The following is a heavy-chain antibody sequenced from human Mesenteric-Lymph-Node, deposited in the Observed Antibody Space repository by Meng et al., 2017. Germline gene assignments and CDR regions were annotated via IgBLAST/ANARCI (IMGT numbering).Heavy chain of an antibody. Sequence: GESLKISCAASGFTFSSYEMNWVRQAPGKGLEWVSYISSSGSTIYYADSVKGRFTISRDNAKNSLYLQMNSLRAEDTAVYYCARDPRQYSSGWYGGLDYWGQGTLGTCAS. J-gene: IGHJ4*01. CDR2: ISSSGSTI. CDR3: ARDPRQYSSGWYGGLDY. V-gene: IGHV3-48*03. CDR1: GFTFSSYE. D-gene: IGHD6-19*01.